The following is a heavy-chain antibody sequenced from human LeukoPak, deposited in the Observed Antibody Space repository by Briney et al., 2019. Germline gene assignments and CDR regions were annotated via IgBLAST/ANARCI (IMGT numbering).Heavy chain of an antibody. CDR2: ISGSGGST. D-gene: IGHD6-13*01. V-gene: IGHV3-23*01. CDR1: GFTFSSYA. Sequence: GGSLTRSCSASGFTFSSYAMSWVGQAPGKELEGVSAISGSGGSTYYADAVKGRFTISRDNSKNTLYLQMNSLRAEDTAVYYCAKDGSSSWYDSGDYWGQGTLVTVSS. J-gene: IGHJ4*02. CDR3: AKDGSSSWYDSGDY.